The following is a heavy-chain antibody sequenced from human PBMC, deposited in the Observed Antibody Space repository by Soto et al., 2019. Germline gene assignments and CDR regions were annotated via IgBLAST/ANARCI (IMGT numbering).Heavy chain of an antibody. J-gene: IGHJ3*02. D-gene: IGHD1-7*01. Sequence: SETLSLTCTVSGGSISSGGYYWSWIRQHPGKGLEWIGYIYYSGSTYYNPSLKSRVTISVDTSKNQFSLKLSSVTAADTAVYYCASWYNWNYDDAFDILGQGTMVTVSS. CDR2: IYYSGST. V-gene: IGHV4-31*03. CDR3: ASWYNWNYDDAFDI. CDR1: GGSISSGGYY.